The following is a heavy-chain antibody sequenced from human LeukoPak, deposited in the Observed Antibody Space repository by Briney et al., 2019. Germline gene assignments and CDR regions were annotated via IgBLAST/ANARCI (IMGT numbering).Heavy chain of an antibody. CDR2: IYYSGST. D-gene: IGHD3-10*01. Sequence: SETLSLTCAVYGGSFSGYYWSWIRQPPGKGLEWIGYIYYSGSTNYNPSLKSRVTISVDTSKNQFSLKLSSVTAADTAVYYCARTVYGSGSPVWFDPWGQGTLVTVSS. V-gene: IGHV4-59*08. CDR3: ARTVYGSGSPVWFDP. J-gene: IGHJ5*02. CDR1: GGSFSGYY.